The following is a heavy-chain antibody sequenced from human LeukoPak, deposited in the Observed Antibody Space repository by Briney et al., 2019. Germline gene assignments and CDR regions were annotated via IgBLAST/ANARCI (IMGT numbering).Heavy chain of an antibody. CDR2: INHSGST. D-gene: IGHD6-19*01. J-gene: IGHJ5*02. Sequence: PSETLSLTCAVSGYSITSGYYWGWIRQPPGKGLEWIGSINHSGSTYYNPSLKSRVTISVDTSKNQLSLKLNSVTAADTAVYYCAREAVTRVWFDPWGQGTLVIVSS. CDR3: AREAVTRVWFDP. CDR1: GYSITSGYY. V-gene: IGHV4-38-2*02.